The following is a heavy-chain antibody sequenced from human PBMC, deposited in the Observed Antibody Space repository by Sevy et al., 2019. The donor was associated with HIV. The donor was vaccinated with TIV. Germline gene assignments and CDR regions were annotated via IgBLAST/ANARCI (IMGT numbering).Heavy chain of an antibody. CDR3: ARDHVKDGKGGDYYYHAMDV. J-gene: IGHJ6*02. CDR1: GFTLSDYY. V-gene: IGHV3-11*01. D-gene: IGHD3-16*01. CDR2: ISGSDDSGGDDTI. Sequence: WGSLRLSCTASGFTLSDYYMSWIRQAPGKGLQWISYISGSDDSGGDDTIYYADSVKGRFTISRDNAKNALYLQMSSQRADDTAFYYCARDHVKDGKGGDYYYHAMDVWGRGTTVTVSS.